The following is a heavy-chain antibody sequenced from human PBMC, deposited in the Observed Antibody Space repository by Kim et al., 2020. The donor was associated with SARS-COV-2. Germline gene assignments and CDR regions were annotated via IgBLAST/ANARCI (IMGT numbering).Heavy chain of an antibody. V-gene: IGHV3-74*01. Sequence: NSDGSSTSYADTGKGRFSISRDNAKNTVYLQMTSLRAEDTGVYECVSTNYWGQGTLVSVSS. CDR2: NSDGSST. J-gene: IGHJ4*02. CDR3: VSTNY.